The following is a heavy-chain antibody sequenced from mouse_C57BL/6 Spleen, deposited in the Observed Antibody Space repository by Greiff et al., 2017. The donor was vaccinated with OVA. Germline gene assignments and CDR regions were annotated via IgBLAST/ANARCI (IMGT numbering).Heavy chain of an antibody. J-gene: IGHJ3*01. V-gene: IGHV5-4*03. CDR1: GFTFSSYA. CDR2: ISDGGGYT. Sequence: EVKLMESGGGLVKPGGSLKLSCAASGFTFSSYAMSWVRQTPEKRLEWVATISDGGGYTYYPDNVKGPFTFSRDNAKNNLYLQMSQLKAEDTAMYYCARGEEGFAYWGQGTLVTVSA. CDR3: ARGEEGFAY.